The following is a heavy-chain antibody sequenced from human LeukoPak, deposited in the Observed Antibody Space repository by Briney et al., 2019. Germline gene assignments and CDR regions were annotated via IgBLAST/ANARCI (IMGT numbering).Heavy chain of an antibody. CDR1: GFIFSNYG. J-gene: IGHJ4*02. D-gene: IGHD1-26*01. V-gene: IGHV3-30*18. Sequence: GGSLRLSCAASGFIFSNYGMHWVRQAPGKGLEWVAVISYDGGNKYYADSVKGRFTISRDNSKNTLYPQMNSLRTEDTAVYYCAKDRSYRRVGATLDWGQGTLVTVSS. CDR3: AKDRSYRRVGATLD. CDR2: ISYDGGNK.